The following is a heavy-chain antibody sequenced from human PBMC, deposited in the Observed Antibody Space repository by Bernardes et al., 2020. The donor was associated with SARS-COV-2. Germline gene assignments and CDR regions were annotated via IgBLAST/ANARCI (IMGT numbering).Heavy chain of an antibody. CDR3: ARGSHESWIPYSRGFYYLDV. V-gene: IGHV4-34*01. Sequence: SETLSLTCGMYDGYFRGSYWTWIRQHPGTGLEWIGEINHGGSTQYNPSLESRVTISVDVSKNQISLRLNSVTAADTAVYYCARGSHESWIPYSRGFYYLDVWAKGTTVTVSS. CDR2: INHGGST. CDR1: DGYFRGSY. D-gene: IGHD3-3*01. J-gene: IGHJ6*03.